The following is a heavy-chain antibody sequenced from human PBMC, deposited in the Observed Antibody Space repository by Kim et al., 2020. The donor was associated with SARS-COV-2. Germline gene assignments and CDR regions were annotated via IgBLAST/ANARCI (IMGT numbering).Heavy chain of an antibody. CDR3: AREGDTARPIDF. D-gene: IGHD5-18*01. Sequence: KDHADSVKGRITISRDNSKNTLYGQMNSLRGEDTAVYYCAREGDTARPIDFWGQGSLVTVSS. CDR2: K. J-gene: IGHJ4*02. V-gene: IGHV3-30*03.